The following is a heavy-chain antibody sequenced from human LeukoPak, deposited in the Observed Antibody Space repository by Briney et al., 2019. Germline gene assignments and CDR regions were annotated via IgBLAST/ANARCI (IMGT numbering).Heavy chain of an antibody. V-gene: IGHV4-38-2*02. CDR3: ASMKRGWVDY. D-gene: IGHD6-19*01. CDR2: IYHSGSS. J-gene: IGHJ4*02. Sequence: SETLSLTCTVSGYSISSGYYWGRIRQPPGKGLEWIGSIYHSGSSYYNPPLKSRITISVDTSKNHFSPKLSSVTAADTAVYYCASMKRGWVDYWGQGTLVTVSS. CDR1: GYSISSGYY.